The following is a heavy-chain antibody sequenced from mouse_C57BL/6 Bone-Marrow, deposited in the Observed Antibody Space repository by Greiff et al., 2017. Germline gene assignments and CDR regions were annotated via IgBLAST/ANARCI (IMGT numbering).Heavy chain of an antibody. J-gene: IGHJ2*01. CDR2: IYPGDGDT. CDR1: GYAFSSSW. CDR3: ARGLYYYGSSYKFDY. Sequence: QVQLQQSGPELVKPGASVKISCKASGYAFSSSWMNWVKQRPGKGLEWIGRIYPGDGDTNYNGKFKGKATLTADKSSSTAYMQLSSLTSEDSAVYFCARGLYYYGSSYKFDYWGQGTTLTVSS. D-gene: IGHD1-1*01. V-gene: IGHV1-82*01.